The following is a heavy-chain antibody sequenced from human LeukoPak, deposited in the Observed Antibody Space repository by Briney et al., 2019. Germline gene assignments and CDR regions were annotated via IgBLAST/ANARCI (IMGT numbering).Heavy chain of an antibody. J-gene: IGHJ3*02. D-gene: IGHD1-26*01. CDR2: IIPIFGTA. Sequence: ASVKVSCKASGGTFSSYAISWVRQAPGQGLEWMVRIIPIFGTANYAQKFQGRVTITTDESTSTAYMELSSLRSEDTAVYYCARVDSGSYYGAFDIWGQGTMVTVSS. V-gene: IGHV1-69*05. CDR1: GGTFSSYA. CDR3: ARVDSGSYYGAFDI.